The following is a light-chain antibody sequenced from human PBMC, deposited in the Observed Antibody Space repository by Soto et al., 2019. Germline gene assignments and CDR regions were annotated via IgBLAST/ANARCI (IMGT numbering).Light chain of an antibody. J-gene: IGKJ4*01. CDR1: QSVSSN. CDR3: QQYNNWPLT. V-gene: IGKV3-15*01. CDR2: GAS. Sequence: EIVMTQSPATLSVSPGERATLSCRASQSVSSNLAWYQQKPGQAPRLLIYGASTRATGIPARFSGSGSGTELTLTVSSLQSEDFAVYYWQQYNNWPLTFGGGTKVEIK.